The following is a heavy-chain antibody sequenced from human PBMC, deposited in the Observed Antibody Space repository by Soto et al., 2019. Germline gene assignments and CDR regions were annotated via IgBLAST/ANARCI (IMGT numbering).Heavy chain of an antibody. J-gene: IGHJ6*02. V-gene: IGHV6-1*01. CDR1: RDSVSSNSAA. Sequence: SQTLSLTCAISRDSVSSNSAAWNWIRQSPSRDLECLGRTYYRSKWYHDYAVSVKSRITINPDTSKNQFSLQLNSVTPEDTAVYYCARQRTPRGIATGYYYYGMDVWGQGTTVTVSS. CDR2: TYYRSKWYH. D-gene: IGHD6-13*01. CDR3: ARQRTPRGIATGYYYYGMDV.